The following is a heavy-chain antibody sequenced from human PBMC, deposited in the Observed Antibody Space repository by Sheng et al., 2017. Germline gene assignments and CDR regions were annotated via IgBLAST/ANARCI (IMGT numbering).Heavy chain of an antibody. Sequence: QVQLQQWGAGLLKPSETLSLTCAVYGGSFSGYYWSWIRQPPGKGLEWIGEINHSGSTNYNPSLKSRVTISVDTSKNQFSLKLSSVTAADTAVYYCARHVKGRGPRRYYFDYWGQGTLVTVSS. D-gene: IGHD3-10*01. CDR3: ARHVKGRGPRRYYFDY. V-gene: IGHV4-34*01. J-gene: IGHJ4*02. CDR2: INHSGST. CDR1: GGSFSGYY.